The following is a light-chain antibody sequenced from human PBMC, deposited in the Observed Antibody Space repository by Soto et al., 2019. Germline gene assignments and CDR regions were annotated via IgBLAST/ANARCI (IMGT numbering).Light chain of an antibody. J-gene: IGKJ4*01. CDR1: QGFNTF. CDR2: AAS. CDR3: QQLESYPST. V-gene: IGKV1-9*01. Sequence: IPLTQSPSSLSASVGDRVTITCRASQGFNTFLAWYQQKPGKAPKLLIYAASTLQSGVPSRFSGSGSGTDFTLTISSLQPEDFATYYCQQLESYPSTFGGGTKVALK.